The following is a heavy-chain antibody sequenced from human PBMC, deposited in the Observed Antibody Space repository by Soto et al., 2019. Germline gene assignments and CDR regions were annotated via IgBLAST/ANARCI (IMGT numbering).Heavy chain of an antibody. CDR1: SGSISSSNW. Sequence: QVQLQESGPGLVKPSGTLSLTCAVSSGSISSSNWWSWVRQPPGKGLEWIGEIYHSGSTNYNPSPKSRVTISVDKSKNQFSLKLSSVTAADTAVYYCARVVYSSGWGVYFDLWGRGTLVTVSS. V-gene: IGHV4-4*02. J-gene: IGHJ2*01. CDR3: ARVVYSSGWGVYFDL. CDR2: IYHSGST. D-gene: IGHD6-19*01.